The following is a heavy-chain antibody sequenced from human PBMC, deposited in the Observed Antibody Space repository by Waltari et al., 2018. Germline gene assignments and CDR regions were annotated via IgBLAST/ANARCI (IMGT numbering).Heavy chain of an antibody. CDR2: IYYSGST. Sequence: QVQLQESGPGLVKPSATLSLTCPVSGGSISSYSWRLIRQPPGKGLEWIGYIYYSGSTNYNPSLKSRVTISVDTSKNQFSLKLSSVTAADTAVYYCARELYGSGSYYTAHDAFDIWGQGTMVTVSS. CDR3: ARELYGSGSYYTAHDAFDI. J-gene: IGHJ3*02. V-gene: IGHV4-59*01. D-gene: IGHD3-10*01. CDR1: GGSISSYS.